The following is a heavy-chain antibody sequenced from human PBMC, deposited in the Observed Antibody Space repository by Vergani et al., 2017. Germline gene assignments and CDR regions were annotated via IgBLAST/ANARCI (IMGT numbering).Heavy chain of an antibody. D-gene: IGHD5-24*01. CDR1: GGSINTGAYY. CDR2: VYTSGMT. Sequence: QVQLQESGPRLVRPSQTLSLTCTVSGGSINTGAYYWSWLRPPAGKGLEWIGRVYTSGMTNYNPSLKSRVTILVDRSKSQLSLKLTSVTAGDTAVYFCARDQWDDDGPRGWFAPWGQGILVTVSS. CDR3: ARDQWDDDGPRGWFAP. J-gene: IGHJ5*02. V-gene: IGHV4-61*02.